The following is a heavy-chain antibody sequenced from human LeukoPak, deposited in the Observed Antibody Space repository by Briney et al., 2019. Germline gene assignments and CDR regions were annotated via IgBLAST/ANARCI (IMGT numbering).Heavy chain of an antibody. V-gene: IGHV4-59*01. J-gene: IGHJ6*03. CDR3: ARDYYDSSGYLGAYYYYYMDV. D-gene: IGHD3-22*01. Sequence: PSETLSLTCTVSGGSISSYYWSWIRQPPGKGLEWIGYIYYSGSTNYNPSLKSRVTISVDTSKNQFSLKLSSVTAADTAVYYCARDYYDSSGYLGAYYYYYMDVWGKGTTVTVSS. CDR1: GGSISSYY. CDR2: IYYSGST.